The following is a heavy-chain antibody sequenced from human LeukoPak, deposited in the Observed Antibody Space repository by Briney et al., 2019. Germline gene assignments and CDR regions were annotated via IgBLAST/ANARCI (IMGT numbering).Heavy chain of an antibody. CDR2: ISSNGGST. J-gene: IGHJ6*02. D-gene: IGHD1-26*01. Sequence: GGSLRLSCAASGFTFSSYAMHWVRQAPGKGLEYVSAISSNGGSTYYANSVKGRFTISRDNSKNTLYLQMGSLRAEDMAVYYCAKDGPYRGSYLGMDVWGQGTTVTVSS. CDR3: AKDGPYRGSYLGMDV. V-gene: IGHV3-64*01. CDR1: GFTFSSYA.